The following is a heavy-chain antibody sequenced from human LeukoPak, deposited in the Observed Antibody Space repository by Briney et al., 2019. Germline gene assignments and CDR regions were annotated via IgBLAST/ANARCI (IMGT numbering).Heavy chain of an antibody. J-gene: IGHJ4*02. D-gene: IGHD5/OR15-5a*01. V-gene: IGHV1-8*03. CDR3: ATGSRALLDY. Sequence: ASVKVSCKASGYTFTTYDLNWVRQATGQGLEWMGWMNPNSGNTGYAQKFQGRVTITRNTSISTAYMELSSLRSEDTAVYYCATGSRALLDYWGQGTLVTVSS. CDR2: MNPNSGNT. CDR1: GYTFTTYD.